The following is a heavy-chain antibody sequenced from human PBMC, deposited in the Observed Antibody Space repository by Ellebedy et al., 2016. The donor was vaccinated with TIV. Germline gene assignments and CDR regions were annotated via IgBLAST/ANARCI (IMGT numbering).Heavy chain of an antibody. Sequence: PGGSLRLSCAASGFIFSNNAMHWVRQAPGKGLEWLAVVSSDGEHQFYADSVKGRFTISRDNFKNTLYLQMDSLRTEDTAVFYCARDGGSAWTEFDYWGLGTLVTVSS. J-gene: IGHJ4*02. V-gene: IGHV3-30*01. D-gene: IGHD6-19*01. CDR1: GFIFSNNA. CDR2: VSSDGEHQ. CDR3: ARDGGSAWTEFDY.